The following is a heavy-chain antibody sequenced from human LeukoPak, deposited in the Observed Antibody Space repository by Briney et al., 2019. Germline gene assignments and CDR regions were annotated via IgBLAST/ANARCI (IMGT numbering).Heavy chain of an antibody. D-gene: IGHD5-12*01. V-gene: IGHV3-23*01. Sequence: GGSLRLSCAASGFTFSSYAMSWVRQAPGKGLEWVSAISGSGGSTYYADSVKGRFTISRDNSKNTLYLQMNSLRAEDTAVYYCAKSRSRGIVATAHFDYWGQGALVTVSS. J-gene: IGHJ4*02. CDR2: ISGSGGST. CDR3: AKSRSRGIVATAHFDY. CDR1: GFTFSSYA.